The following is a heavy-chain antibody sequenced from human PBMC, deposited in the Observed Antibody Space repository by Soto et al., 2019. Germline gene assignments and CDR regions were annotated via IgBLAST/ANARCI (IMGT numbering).Heavy chain of an antibody. CDR2: IYWDDDK. J-gene: IGHJ4*02. CDR3: AHRVLRTVFGLVTTTAIYFDF. Sequence: ESGPTQVKPRQTLTLTCTFSGFSLTTSGVGVGWIRQSPGKAPDWLALIYWDDDKRYSPSLKSRLTITNDTSKNHVVLTMADLDPADTATYYCAHRVLRTVFGLVTTTAIYFDFWGQGTPVAVSS. V-gene: IGHV2-5*02. D-gene: IGHD3-3*01. CDR1: GFSLTTSGVG.